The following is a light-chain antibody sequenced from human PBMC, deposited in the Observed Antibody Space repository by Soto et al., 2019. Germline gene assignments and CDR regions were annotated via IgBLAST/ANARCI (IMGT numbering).Light chain of an antibody. CDR2: EGS. Sequence: QSALTQPASVSGSPGQSITISCTGTSSDVGSYNLVSWYQQHPGKAPKLMIYEGSKRPSGVSNRFPGSKSGNTASLTSSGLQAEDEADYYCCSYAGSSTFYVFGTGTKLTVL. CDR1: SSDVGSYNL. V-gene: IGLV2-23*01. J-gene: IGLJ1*01. CDR3: CSYAGSSTFYV.